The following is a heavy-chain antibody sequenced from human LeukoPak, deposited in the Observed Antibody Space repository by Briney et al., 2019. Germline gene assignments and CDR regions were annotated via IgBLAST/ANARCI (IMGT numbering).Heavy chain of an antibody. D-gene: IGHD3-9*01. J-gene: IGHJ3*02. CDR2: IKSKTDGGTT. CDR1: GFTFSNAW. CDR3: TTGSYDILTGYYHDAFDI. Sequence: GGSLRLSCAASGFTFSNAWMSWVRQAPGKGLEWVSRIKSKTDGGTTDYAAPVKGRFTISRDDSKNTLYLQMNSLKTEDTAVYYCTTGSYDILTGYYHDAFDIWGQGTMVTVSS. V-gene: IGHV3-15*01.